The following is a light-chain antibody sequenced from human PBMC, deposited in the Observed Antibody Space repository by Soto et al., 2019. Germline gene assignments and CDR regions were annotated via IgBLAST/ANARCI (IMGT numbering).Light chain of an antibody. Sequence: ETALTQSPATLSLSPGERATLSCRASRTLSSNLAWYQQKPGQAPRLLIYGASSRATGIPDRFSGSGSGTDFTLTISRLEPEDFAVYYCQHYGRSWTFGQGTKVDIK. CDR3: QHYGRSWT. CDR2: GAS. CDR1: RTLSSN. V-gene: IGKV3-20*01. J-gene: IGKJ1*01.